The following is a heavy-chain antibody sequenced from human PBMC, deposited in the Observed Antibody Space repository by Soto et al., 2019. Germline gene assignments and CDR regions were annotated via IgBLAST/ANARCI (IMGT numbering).Heavy chain of an antibody. Sequence: QVQLVQSGAEVKKPGSSVKVSCKASGGTFNNNAISWVRQAPGQGLEWMGGIIPILGTANYAQKFRGRVTINADDSTSTGYMDLSSLRSEDTAVYYCARPYDSSDYYGGGMDVWGQGTTVTVSS. CDR1: GGTFNNNA. D-gene: IGHD3-22*01. CDR3: ARPYDSSDYYGGGMDV. J-gene: IGHJ6*02. V-gene: IGHV1-69*01. CDR2: IIPILGTA.